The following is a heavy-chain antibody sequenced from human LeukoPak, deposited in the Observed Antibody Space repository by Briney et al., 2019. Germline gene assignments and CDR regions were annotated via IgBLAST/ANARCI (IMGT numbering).Heavy chain of an antibody. D-gene: IGHD2-15*01. CDR3: ARSIPGPHCGGGGCPPTLTPFDL. V-gene: IGHV3-53*01. Sequence: GGSLRLSCEVSGFIVNSKYMSWIRQAPGKELEWVSVMYSGGTAFYADSVRGRFSISRDNSKNTLYLQMNRLKVEDTAVYYCARSIPGPHCGGGGCPPTLTPFDLWGQGTLVTVSS. CDR1: GFIVNSKY. CDR2: MYSGGTA. J-gene: IGHJ4*02.